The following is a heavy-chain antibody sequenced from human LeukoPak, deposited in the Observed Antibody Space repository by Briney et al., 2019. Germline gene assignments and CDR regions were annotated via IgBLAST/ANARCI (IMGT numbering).Heavy chain of an antibody. J-gene: IGHJ4*02. CDR2: IYYSGSS. CDR1: GGSISSSSCY. V-gene: IGHV4-39*07. CDR3: ARLRVRGYGYGPWEGPTWLDY. Sequence: SETLSLTCSVSGGSISSSSCYWGWIRQPPGKGLEWIGNIYYSGSSYYNPSLKSRVTISVDTSKNQFSLKLSSVTAADTAVYYCARLRVRGYGYGPWEGPTWLDYWGQGTLVTVSS. D-gene: IGHD5-18*01.